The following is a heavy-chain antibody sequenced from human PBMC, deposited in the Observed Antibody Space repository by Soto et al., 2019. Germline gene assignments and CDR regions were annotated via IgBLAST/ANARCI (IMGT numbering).Heavy chain of an antibody. V-gene: IGHV4-31*03. J-gene: IGHJ5*02. Sequence: SETVSLTCTFSVGSISSGGYYCSWIRQHPWKGLEWIGYIYYSGSTYYNPSLKSRVTISVDTSKNQFSLKLSSVTAADTAVYYCAREASKDWFEPWGQGTLVNVSS. CDR3: AREASKDWFEP. CDR2: IYYSGST. CDR1: VGSISSGGYY.